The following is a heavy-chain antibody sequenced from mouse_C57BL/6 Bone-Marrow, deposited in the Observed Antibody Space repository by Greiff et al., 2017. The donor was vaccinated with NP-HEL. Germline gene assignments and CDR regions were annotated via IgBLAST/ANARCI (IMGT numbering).Heavy chain of an antibody. CDR1: GYTFTNYW. D-gene: IGHD2-3*01. CDR3: ARSNGYYYFDY. Sequence: QVQLQLSGAELVRPGTSVKMSCKASGYTFTNYWIGWAKQRPGHGLEWIGDIYPGGGYTNYNEKFKGKATLTADKSSSTAYMQFSSLTSEDSAIYYCARSNGYYYFDYWGQGTTLTVSS. CDR2: IYPGGGYT. J-gene: IGHJ2*01. V-gene: IGHV1-63*01.